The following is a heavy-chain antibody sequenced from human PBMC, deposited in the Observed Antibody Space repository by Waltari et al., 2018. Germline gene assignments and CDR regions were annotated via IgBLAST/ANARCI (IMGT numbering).Heavy chain of an antibody. CDR1: EGSITNYY. Sequence: QVQLQESGPGLVKPSETLSLTCTVSEGSITNYYWIWIRQPPGRGLEWIGYVHSSGRTDYNPSLKSRVTVSVDTSKNQFSLKLSSVTAADTAVYYCASSPYSGSYAIDPWGQGTLVTVSS. D-gene: IGHD1-26*01. V-gene: IGHV4-59*08. J-gene: IGHJ5*02. CDR2: VHSSGRT. CDR3: ASSPYSGSYAIDP.